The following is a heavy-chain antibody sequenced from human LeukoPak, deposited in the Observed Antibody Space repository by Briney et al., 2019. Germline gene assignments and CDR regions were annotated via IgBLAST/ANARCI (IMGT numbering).Heavy chain of an antibody. CDR1: GFTFSSYG. CDR3: AKEPIAARLELTIDY. CDR2: IWYDGSNK. J-gene: IGHJ4*02. V-gene: IGHV3-33*06. D-gene: IGHD6-6*01. Sequence: GGSLRLSCAASGFTFSSYGMHWVRQAPGKGLEWVAVIWYDGSNKYYADSVKGRFTISRDNSKNTLYLQMNSQRAEDTAVYYCAKEPIAARLELTIDYWGQGTLVTVSS.